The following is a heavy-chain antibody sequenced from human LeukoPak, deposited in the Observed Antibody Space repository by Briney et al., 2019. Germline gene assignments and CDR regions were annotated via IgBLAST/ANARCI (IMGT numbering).Heavy chain of an antibody. V-gene: IGHV3-7*01. D-gene: IGHD6-6*01. Sequence: GGSLRLSCAASGFTFSSYWMSWVRKAPGRGLEWVASIKQDGSEKYFVDSVKGRFTIFRDNTENSLYLQMNSLRAEDTAIYYCARQSITAYSLNFNYWGQGILVTVSS. CDR3: ARQSITAYSLNFNY. CDR2: IKQDGSEK. J-gene: IGHJ4*02. CDR1: GFTFSSYW.